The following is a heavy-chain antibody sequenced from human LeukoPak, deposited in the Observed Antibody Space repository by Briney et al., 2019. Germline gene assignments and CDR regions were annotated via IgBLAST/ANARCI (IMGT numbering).Heavy chain of an antibody. D-gene: IGHD3-16*01. V-gene: IGHV4-30-4*01. Sequence: SETLSLTCTVSGGSISSGDYYWSWIRQPPGKGLEWIGYIYYSGSTYHNPSLKSRVTISVDTSKNQFSLKLSSVTAADTAVYYCARVRGALYRGYFQHWGQGTLVTVSS. CDR3: ARVRGALYRGYFQH. CDR2: IYYSGST. J-gene: IGHJ1*01. CDR1: GGSISSGDYY.